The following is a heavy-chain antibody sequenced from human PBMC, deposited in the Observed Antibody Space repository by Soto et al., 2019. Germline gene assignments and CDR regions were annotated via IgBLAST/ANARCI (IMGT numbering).Heavy chain of an antibody. Sequence: EVQLLESGGTLVQPGESLRLSCAASGFTFSTYPMNWVRRAPGKGLEWVSGISGTGISTFYADSVRGRFTVSRDNSQNNLFLEMNSLTADDTATYYCVKFPMITASYYYQGMDVWGPGTTVTVSS. J-gene: IGHJ6*02. CDR1: GFTFSTYP. D-gene: IGHD3-16*01. V-gene: IGHV3-23*01. CDR2: ISGTGIST. CDR3: VKFPMITASYYYQGMDV.